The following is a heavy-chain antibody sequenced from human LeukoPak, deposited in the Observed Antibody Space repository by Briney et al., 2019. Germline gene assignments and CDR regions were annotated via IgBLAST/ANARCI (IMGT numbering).Heavy chain of an antibody. Sequence: SETLSLTCTVSGGSINSYYWSWIRQPPGKGLQWIGCIHYSGSTNYNPSLKSRVTISVDTSKNQFSLKLASVTAADTAIYYCAKGAGGFSYYNWFDPWGQGTLVTVSS. J-gene: IGHJ5*02. D-gene: IGHD5-18*01. CDR1: GGSINSYY. V-gene: IGHV4-59*12. CDR3: AKGAGGFSYYNWFDP. CDR2: IHYSGST.